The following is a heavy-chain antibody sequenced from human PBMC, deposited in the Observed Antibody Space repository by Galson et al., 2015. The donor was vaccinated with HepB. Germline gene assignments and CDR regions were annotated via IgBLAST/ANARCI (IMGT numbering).Heavy chain of an antibody. D-gene: IGHD6-19*01. J-gene: IGHJ4*02. Sequence: SLRLSCAASGFIFSNYWMDWVRQVPGEGLVWLSDTNREGTATRYADSVKGRFIISRDNAKDTLYLYMNGLRVDDTAIYFCARGGVLAGLDYWGQGTLVAVSS. V-gene: IGHV3-74*01. CDR3: ARGGVLAGLDY. CDR2: TNREGTAT. CDR1: GFIFSNYW.